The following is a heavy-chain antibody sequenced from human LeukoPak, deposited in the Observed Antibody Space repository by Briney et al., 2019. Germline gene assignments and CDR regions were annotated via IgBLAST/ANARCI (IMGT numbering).Heavy chain of an antibody. CDR3: ARGAREGGSGWYRGSRYAFDI. CDR2: TYYRSKWYN. Sequence: SQTLSLTCAISGDSVSSNSAAWNWIRQSPSRGLEWLGRTYYRSKWYNDYAVSVKSRITINPDTSKNQFSLQLNSVTPEDTAVYYCARGAREGGSGWYRGSRYAFDIWGQGTMVTVSS. CDR1: GDSVSSNSAA. V-gene: IGHV6-1*01. D-gene: IGHD6-19*01. J-gene: IGHJ3*02.